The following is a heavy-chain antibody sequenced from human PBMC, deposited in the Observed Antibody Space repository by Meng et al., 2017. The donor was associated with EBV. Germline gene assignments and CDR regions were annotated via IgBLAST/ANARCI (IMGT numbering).Heavy chain of an antibody. V-gene: IGHV2-5*02. CDR3: AHSKYYSDSGGYWDYFDD. CDR1: GISLTTSGVG. J-gene: IGHJ4*02. CDR2: IYWDDAK. D-gene: IGHD3-10*01. Sequence: QIPFKELGPTLVKPTQTLLLTCTFSGISLTTSGVGVGWIRQPPGKALEWPAVIYWDDAKRYSPSLKNRLTITKDTSKNQVVLTTTNMDPVDTATYFCAHSKYYSDSGGYWDYFDDWGQGTLVTVSS.